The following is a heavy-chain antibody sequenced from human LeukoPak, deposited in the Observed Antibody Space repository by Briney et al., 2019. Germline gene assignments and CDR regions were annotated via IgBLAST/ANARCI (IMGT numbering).Heavy chain of an antibody. CDR2: ISYDGSNK. J-gene: IGHJ6*02. Sequence: PGGSLRLSCAASGFTFSSYAMHWVRQAPGKGLEWVAVISYDGSNKYYADSVKGRFTISRDNSKNTLYLQMNSLRAEDTAVYYCARGPYYDILTGYYKAYYGMDVWGQGTTVTVSS. CDR3: ARGPYYDILTGYYKAYYGMDV. D-gene: IGHD3-9*01. V-gene: IGHV3-30-3*01. CDR1: GFTFSSYA.